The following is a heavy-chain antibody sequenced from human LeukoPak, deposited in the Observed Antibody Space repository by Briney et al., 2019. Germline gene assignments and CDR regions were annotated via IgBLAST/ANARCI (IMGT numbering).Heavy chain of an antibody. CDR2: IYYSGST. V-gene: IGHV4-59*01. CDR3: ARARNSGYLHYYYYYYMDV. D-gene: IGHD5-12*01. J-gene: IGHJ6*03. CDR1: GGSISSYY. Sequence: SETLSLTCTVSGGSISSYYWSWIRQPPGKGLEWVGYIYYSGSTNYNPSLKSRVTISVDTSKNQFSLKLSTVTAADTAVYYCARARNSGYLHYYYYYYMDVWGKGTTVTISS.